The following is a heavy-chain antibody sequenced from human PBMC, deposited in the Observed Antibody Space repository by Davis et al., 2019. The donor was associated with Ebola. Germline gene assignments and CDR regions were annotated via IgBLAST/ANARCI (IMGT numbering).Heavy chain of an antibody. J-gene: IGHJ6*02. CDR2: MNPNSGNT. CDR1: GYTFTSYD. Sequence: AASVKVSCKASGYTFTSYDINWVRQATGQGLEWMGWMNPNSGNTGYAQKFQGGVTMTRNTSISTAYMELSSLRSEDTAVYYCARGGIAAQTAHYYYGMDVWGQGTTVTVSS. CDR3: ARGGIAAQTAHYYYGMDV. V-gene: IGHV1-8*01. D-gene: IGHD6-6*01.